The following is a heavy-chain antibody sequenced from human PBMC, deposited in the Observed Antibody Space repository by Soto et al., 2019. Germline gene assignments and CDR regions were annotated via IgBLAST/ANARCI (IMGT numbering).Heavy chain of an antibody. D-gene: IGHD6-6*01. Sequence: PSETLSLTCTVSGGSISSGGYYWSWIRQPPGKGLEWIGEINHSGSTNYNPSLKSRVTISVDTSKNQFSLKLSSVTAADTAVYYCARDGSPIAARRHYYYMDVWGKGTTVTVSS. V-gene: IGHV4-39*07. J-gene: IGHJ6*03. CDR2: INHSGST. CDR3: ARDGSPIAARRHYYYMDV. CDR1: GGSISSGGYY.